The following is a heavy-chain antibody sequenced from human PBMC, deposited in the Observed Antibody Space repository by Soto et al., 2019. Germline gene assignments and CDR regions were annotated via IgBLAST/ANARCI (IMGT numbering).Heavy chain of an antibody. CDR2: IYYSGST. CDR3: ATVHDSSGYTFDY. V-gene: IGHV4-61*01. D-gene: IGHD3-22*01. J-gene: IGHJ4*02. CDR1: GGSVSSGSDY. Sequence: PSETLCLTWTVAGGSVSSGSDYWSCIRQPPGKGLEWIGYIYYSGSTNYNPSLKSRVTISVDTSKNQFSLKLSSVPAAAPAVYYCATVHDSSGYTFDYWGQGTLVPVSS.